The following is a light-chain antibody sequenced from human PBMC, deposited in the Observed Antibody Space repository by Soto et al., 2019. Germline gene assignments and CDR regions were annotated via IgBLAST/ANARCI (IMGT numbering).Light chain of an antibody. CDR3: CSYVGATTYV. CDR1: SSTVGGFNV. CDR2: EGI. V-gene: IGLV2-23*01. Sequence: QSALTQPASVSGSPGQSITISCTGTSSTVGGFNVVSWYQRHPGKAPKVIIYEGIKRPSGISNRFSGSNSGSTASLTISGLQAEDEADYYCCSYVGATTYVFXTGTKLTV. J-gene: IGLJ1*01.